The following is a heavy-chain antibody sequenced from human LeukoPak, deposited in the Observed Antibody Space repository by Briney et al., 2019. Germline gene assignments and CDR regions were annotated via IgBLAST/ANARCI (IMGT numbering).Heavy chain of an antibody. V-gene: IGHV4-59*01. CDR3: ARGMVDTAMATDY. CDR1: GGSISSYY. D-gene: IGHD5-18*01. J-gene: IGHJ4*02. CDR2: IYYSGST. Sequence: SETLSLTCTVSGGSISSYYWSWIRQPPGKGLEWIGYIYYSGSTNYNPSHKSRVTISVDTSKNQFSLKLSSVTAADTAVYYCARGMVDTAMATDYWGQGTLVTVSS.